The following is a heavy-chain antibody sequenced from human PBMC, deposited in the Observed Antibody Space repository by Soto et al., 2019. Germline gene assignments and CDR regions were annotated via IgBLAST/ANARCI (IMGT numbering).Heavy chain of an antibody. CDR2: KYYSGST. Sequence: QVQLQESGPGLVKPSHTLSLTCPFSGVAISGCGYYWSWVRRHPGKGLEWIGYKYYSGSTYYNPSHKSRVTISVDTPKHQFTLKLSSVTAAATAVYYCARGVFPWGQGTLVPVSS. CDR1: GVAISGCGYY. J-gene: IGHJ5*02. V-gene: IGHV4-31*03. CDR3: ARGVFP.